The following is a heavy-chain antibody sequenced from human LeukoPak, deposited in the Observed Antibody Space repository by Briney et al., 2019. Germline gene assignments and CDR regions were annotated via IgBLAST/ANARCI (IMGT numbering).Heavy chain of an antibody. D-gene: IGHD6-19*01. CDR3: VRGASPVAGPK. V-gene: IGHV4-59*01. CDR2: IDYRGST. CDR1: GGAISTYY. J-gene: IGHJ4*02. Sequence: SETLPLTCTVSGGAISTYYWSWIRQPPGKGLEWIGYIDYRGSTNYNPSLKSRVTISIDTSKNQFSLKLTSVTAADTAVYYCVRGASPVAGPKWGQGTLVTVSA.